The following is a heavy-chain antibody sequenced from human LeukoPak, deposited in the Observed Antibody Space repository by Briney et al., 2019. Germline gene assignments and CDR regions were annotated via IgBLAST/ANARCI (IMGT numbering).Heavy chain of an antibody. CDR3: ASYPYSGSYSDY. Sequence: SGRSLRLSCAASGFTVSSNYMSWVRQAPGKGLEWVSVIYSGGSTYYADSVKGRFTISRDNPKNSLYLQMNSLRAEATAVYYCASYPYSGSYSDYWGQGTLVTVSS. V-gene: IGHV3-53*01. D-gene: IGHD1-26*01. J-gene: IGHJ4*02. CDR1: GFTVSSNY. CDR2: IYSGGST.